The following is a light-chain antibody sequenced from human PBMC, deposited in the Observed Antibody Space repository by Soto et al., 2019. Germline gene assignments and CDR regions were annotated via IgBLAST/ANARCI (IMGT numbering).Light chain of an antibody. CDR2: DAS. CDR1: QSISSW. CDR3: QQYNRYQGT. Sequence: DIQMTQSPSTLSASVGDRVTITCRASQSISSWLAWYQQKPGKAPKLLIYDASSLESGVPSRFSGSGSGTEFTLTISSLQPDDFATYYCQQYNRYQGTFGQGTKVEIK. V-gene: IGKV1-5*01. J-gene: IGKJ1*01.